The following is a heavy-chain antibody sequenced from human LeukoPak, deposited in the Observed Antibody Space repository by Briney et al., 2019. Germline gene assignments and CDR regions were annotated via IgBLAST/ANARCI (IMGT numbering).Heavy chain of an antibody. Sequence: SETLSLTCTVSGGSISSSSYYWGWIRQAPGKGLEWIGSFEYGGSTYYNPSLKSRVTISVDTSKNQFSLKLSSVTAADTAVYYCARESSRDCRTTSFYEVFDPWGQGTLVTVSS. CDR2: FEYGGST. J-gene: IGHJ5*02. D-gene: IGHD2-2*01. V-gene: IGHV4-39*07. CDR1: GGSISSSSYY. CDR3: ARESSRDCRTTSFYEVFDP.